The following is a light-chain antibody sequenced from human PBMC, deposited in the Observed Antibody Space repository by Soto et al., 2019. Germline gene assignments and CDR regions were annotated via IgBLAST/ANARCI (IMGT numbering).Light chain of an antibody. CDR2: GAS. V-gene: IGKV3-20*01. Sequence: IVLPQSPATLSLSPGERANLSCRASQSVSSSYFAWYQQKPGQAPRLLIYGASKRATGIPDRFSGSGSGTDFTLTVSRLEPEDFAVYYCQQYGTSPLYTFGQGTKLEIK. CDR1: QSVSSSY. J-gene: IGKJ2*01. CDR3: QQYGTSPLYT.